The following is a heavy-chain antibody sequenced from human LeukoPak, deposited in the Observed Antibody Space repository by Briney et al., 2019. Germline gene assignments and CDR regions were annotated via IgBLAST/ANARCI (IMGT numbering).Heavy chain of an antibody. D-gene: IGHD1-7*01. CDR1: GFTFGGYA. CDR2: ISAGSEDS. J-gene: IGHJ6*02. CDR3: ARTIAQYSNTWLYYYYGLDV. V-gene: IGHV3-23*01. Sequence: GGSLRLSCTASGFTFGGYAMSWVRQAPRKGLEWVSSISAGSEDSYYADSVKGRFTISRDNSKSTLYLQMNSLRADDTAVYYCARTIAQYSNTWLYYYYGLDVWGQGTTVTVSS.